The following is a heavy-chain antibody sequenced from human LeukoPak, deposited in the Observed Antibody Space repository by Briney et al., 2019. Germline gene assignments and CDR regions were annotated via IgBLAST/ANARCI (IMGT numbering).Heavy chain of an antibody. CDR2: IYHSGST. CDR3: AIDRITIFGVVLDY. CDR1: GYSISSGYY. Sequence: PSETLSLTCTVSGYSISSGYYWGWIRQPPGKGLERIGSIYHSGSTYYNPSLKSRVTISVDTPKNQFSLKLSSVTAADTAVYYCAIDRITIFGVVLDYWGQGTPVTVSS. D-gene: IGHD3-3*01. J-gene: IGHJ4*02. V-gene: IGHV4-38-2*02.